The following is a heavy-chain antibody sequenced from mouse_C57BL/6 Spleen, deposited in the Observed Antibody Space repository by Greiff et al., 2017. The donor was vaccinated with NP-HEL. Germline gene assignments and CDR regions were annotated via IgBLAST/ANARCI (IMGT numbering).Heavy chain of an antibody. J-gene: IGHJ2*01. D-gene: IGHD2-5*01. Sequence: EVKLVESEGGLVQPGSSMKLSCTASGFTFSDYYMAWVRQVPEKGLEWVANINYDGSSTYYLDSLKSRFIISRDNAKNILYLQMSSLKSEDTATYYCARVYYSILDYWGQGTTLTVSS. V-gene: IGHV5-16*01. CDR2: INYDGSST. CDR1: GFTFSDYY. CDR3: ARVYYSILDY.